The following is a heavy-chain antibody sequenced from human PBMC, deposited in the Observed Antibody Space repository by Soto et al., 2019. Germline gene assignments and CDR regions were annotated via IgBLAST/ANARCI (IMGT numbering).Heavy chain of an antibody. CDR3: ARDQVGNYYYMDV. CDR2: IYYSGST. Sequence: QVQLQESGPGLVKPSQTLSLTCTVSGGSISSGGYYWSWIRQHPGKGLEWIGYIYYSGSTYYNPSLKNRVTISVDTSKNQFSLKLSSVTAADTAVYYCARDQVGNYYYMDVWGKGTTVTVSS. J-gene: IGHJ6*03. D-gene: IGHD1-26*01. V-gene: IGHV4-31*03. CDR1: GGSISSGGYY.